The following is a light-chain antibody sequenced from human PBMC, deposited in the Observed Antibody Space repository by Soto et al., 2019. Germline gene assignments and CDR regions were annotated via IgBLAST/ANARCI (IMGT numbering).Light chain of an antibody. J-gene: IGLJ2*01. V-gene: IGLV2-11*01. CDR2: EVS. Sequence: QSALTQPPSVSGSPGQSVTISCTGTSSDVGSYNFVSWYQQHPGKAPKLMIYEVSKRPSGVPDRFSGSKSGNTASLTISGLQAEDEADYYCFSYAGSYTHVVFGGGTKLTVL. CDR1: SSDVGSYNF. CDR3: FSYAGSYTHVV.